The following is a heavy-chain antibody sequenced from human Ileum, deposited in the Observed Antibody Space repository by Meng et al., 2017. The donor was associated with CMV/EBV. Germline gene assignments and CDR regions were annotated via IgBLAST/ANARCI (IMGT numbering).Heavy chain of an antibody. CDR1: GFTFSDYY. J-gene: IGHJ1*01. D-gene: IGHD3-22*01. CDR3: ARSTLEIFDSSGNSH. V-gene: IGHV3-11*01. CDR2: ISGRSSSI. Sequence: GGSLRLSCTASGFTFSDYYMTWIRQAPGKGLECLAYISGRSSSIFYTDSVKGRFTISRDNAKSSLYVEMNNLKDEDTAVYYCARSTLEIFDSSGNSHWGQGTLVTVSS.